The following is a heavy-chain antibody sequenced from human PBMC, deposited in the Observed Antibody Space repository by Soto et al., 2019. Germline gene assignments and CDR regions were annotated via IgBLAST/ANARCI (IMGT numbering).Heavy chain of an antibody. CDR1: SYTFTSYG. V-gene: IGHV1-18*01. Sequence: QVQLVQSGAEVKKPGASVKVSCKASSYTFTSYGISWVRQAPGQGLEWMGWISPYNGDTNYAQNLQGRVTMTTDTSTNTAYIELRNLRFDDTAVYYCARDSDRILNFDYWGQRTPVTVSS. J-gene: IGHJ4*02. CDR3: ARDSDRILNFDY. CDR2: ISPYNGDT.